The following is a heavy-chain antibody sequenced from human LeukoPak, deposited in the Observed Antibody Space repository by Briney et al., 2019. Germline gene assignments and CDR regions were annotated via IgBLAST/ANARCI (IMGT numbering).Heavy chain of an antibody. J-gene: IGHJ4*02. CDR3: AREALDYGDYYY. V-gene: IGHV1-2*02. CDR2: INPNSGGT. D-gene: IGHD4-17*01. Sequence: ASVKVSCKASGYTFTGYYMHWVRQAPGQGLEWMGWINPNSGGTNYAQKFQGRVTMTRDTSISTAYMELRSLRSDDTAVYYCAREALDYGDYYYWGQGTLVTVSS. CDR1: GYTFTGYY.